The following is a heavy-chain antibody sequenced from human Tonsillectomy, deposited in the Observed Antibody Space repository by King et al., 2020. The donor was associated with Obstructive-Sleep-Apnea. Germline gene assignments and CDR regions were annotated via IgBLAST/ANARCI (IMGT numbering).Heavy chain of an antibody. CDR1: GFTFSNAW. CDR3: TPSGGNSDYDGWFDP. D-gene: IGHD4-23*01. V-gene: IGHV3-15*01. J-gene: IGHJ5*02. Sequence: QLVQSGGGLVKPGGSLRLSCAASGFTFSNAWMSWVRQAPGKGLEWVGRIKSKTDGGTTDYAAPVKGRFTISRDDSKNTLYLQMNSLKTEDTAVYYCTPSGGNSDYDGWFDPWGQGTLVTVSS. CDR2: IKSKTDGGTT.